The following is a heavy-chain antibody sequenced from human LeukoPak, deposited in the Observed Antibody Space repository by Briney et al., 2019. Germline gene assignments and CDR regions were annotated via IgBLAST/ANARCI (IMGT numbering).Heavy chain of an antibody. CDR3: ARARPGGYGFYDY. CDR2: IYSGGST. V-gene: IGHV3-66*02. CDR1: GFTVSSNY. Sequence: GGSLRLSCAASGFTVSSNYMSWVRQAPGKGLEWVSVIYSGGSTYYADFVKGRFTISRDNSKNTLYLQMNSLRAEDTAVYYCARARPGGYGFYDYWGQGTLVTVSS. J-gene: IGHJ4*02. D-gene: IGHD5-18*01.